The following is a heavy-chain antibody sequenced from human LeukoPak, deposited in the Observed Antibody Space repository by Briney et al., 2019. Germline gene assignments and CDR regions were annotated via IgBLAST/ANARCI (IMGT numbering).Heavy chain of an antibody. Sequence: AAVKVSCKASGYTFTSYGISWVRQAPGQGLEWMGWISAYNGNTNYAQKLQGRVTMTTDTSTSTAYMELRSLRSDDTAVYYCARDRFGYCSGGSCLLVDYWGQGTLVTVSS. CDR2: ISAYNGNT. J-gene: IGHJ4*02. CDR1: GYTFTSYG. D-gene: IGHD2-15*01. CDR3: ARDRFGYCSGGSCLLVDY. V-gene: IGHV1-18*04.